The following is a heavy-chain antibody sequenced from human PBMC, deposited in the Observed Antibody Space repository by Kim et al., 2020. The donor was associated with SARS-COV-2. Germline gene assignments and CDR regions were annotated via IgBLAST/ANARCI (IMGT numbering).Heavy chain of an antibody. Sequence: ASVKVSCKASGYTFTSYYMHWVRQAPGQGLEWMGIINPSGGSTSYAQKFQGRVTMTRDTSTSTVYMELSSLRSEDTAVYYCARDLTMGLYYYYGMDVWGQGTTVTVSS. CDR3: ARDLTMGLYYYYGMDV. J-gene: IGHJ6*02. V-gene: IGHV1-46*01. CDR1: GYTFTSYY. CDR2: INPSGGST. D-gene: IGHD3-10*01.